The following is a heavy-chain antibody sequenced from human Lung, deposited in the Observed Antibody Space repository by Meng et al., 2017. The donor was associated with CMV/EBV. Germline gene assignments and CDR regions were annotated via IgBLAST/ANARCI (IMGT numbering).Heavy chain of an antibody. CDR1: GDSITNHDW. CDR3: LRRSGGSV. J-gene: IGHJ1*01. V-gene: IGHV4-4*02. Sequence: QGQLREWGPALVKPSETLSFTVAVSGDSITNHDWCAWVRQPPGKGLEWIGEIPHRGSSAYNPSLKSRVSMSIDKYKNQFSLKLTSVTAADTAVYHCLRRSGGSVWGQGTLVTVSS. D-gene: IGHD3-10*01. CDR2: IPHRGSS.